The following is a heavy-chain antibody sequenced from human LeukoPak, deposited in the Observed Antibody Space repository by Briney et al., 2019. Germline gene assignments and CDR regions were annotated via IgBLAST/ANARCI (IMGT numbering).Heavy chain of an antibody. J-gene: IGHJ4*02. CDR1: GGSISSYY. CDR2: IYNSGST. CDR3: GRRDSSGSFDY. Sequence: SETLSLTCTGSGGSISSYYWSWIRQRPGKGLEWIGNIYNSGSTNYNPTLKSRVTISVDTSKNQFSLKLSSVTAADTAVYYCGRRDSSGSFDYWGQGTLVTVSS. V-gene: IGHV4-59*08. D-gene: IGHD3-22*01.